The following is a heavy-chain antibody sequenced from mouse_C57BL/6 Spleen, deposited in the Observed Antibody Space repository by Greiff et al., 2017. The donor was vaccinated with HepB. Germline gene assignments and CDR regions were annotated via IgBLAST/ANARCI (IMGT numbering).Heavy chain of an antibody. J-gene: IGHJ4*01. CDR2: IRSKSSNYAT. CDR1: GFTFNTYA. D-gene: IGHD1-1*01. Sequence: EVQLVESGGGLVQPKGSLKLSCAASGFTFNTYAMHWVRQAPGKGLEWVARIRSKSSNYATYYADSVKDRFTIYRDDSQSMLYLQMNNLKTEDTAMYYCFRDPLHYFYGSSYAMDYWGQGTSVTVSS. CDR3: FRDPLHYFYGSSYAMDY. V-gene: IGHV10-3*01.